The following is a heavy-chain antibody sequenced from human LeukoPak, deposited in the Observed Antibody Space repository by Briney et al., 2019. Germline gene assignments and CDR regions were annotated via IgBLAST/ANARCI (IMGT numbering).Heavy chain of an antibody. CDR1: GYTFTSYA. Sequence: ASVKISCKASGYTFTSYAMHWVRQAPGQRLEWMGWINAGNGNTKYSQKFQGRVTITRDTSASTAYMELSSLRSEDTAAYYCARDQGLTFIAAAGPDAFDIWGQGTMVTVSS. D-gene: IGHD6-13*01. V-gene: IGHV1-3*01. J-gene: IGHJ3*02. CDR3: ARDQGLTFIAAAGPDAFDI. CDR2: INAGNGNT.